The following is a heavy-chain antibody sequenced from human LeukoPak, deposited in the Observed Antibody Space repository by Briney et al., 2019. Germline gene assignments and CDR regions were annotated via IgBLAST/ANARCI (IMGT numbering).Heavy chain of an antibody. CDR3: AREGTARTRGWFDP. CDR2: IPIFGTA. D-gene: IGHD1-7*01. V-gene: IGHV1-69*05. J-gene: IGHJ5*02. Sequence: IPIFGTAHYAQKFQRRVTITTDESTSTAYMELSSLRSEDTAVYYCAREGTARTRGWFDPWGQGTLVTVSS.